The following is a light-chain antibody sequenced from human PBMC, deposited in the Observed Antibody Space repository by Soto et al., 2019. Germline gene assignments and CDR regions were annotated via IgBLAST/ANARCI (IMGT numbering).Light chain of an antibody. CDR2: DAS. CDR3: QQYGSSPT. CDR1: QSVSSSY. J-gene: IGKJ5*01. Sequence: EIVLAQSPATLSFSAGERATLSCRASQSVSSSYLAWYQQKPGLAPRLLIYDASSRATGIPDRFSGSGSGTDFTLTISRLETEDFAVYYCQQYGSSPTFGQGTRLEIK. V-gene: IGKV3D-20*01.